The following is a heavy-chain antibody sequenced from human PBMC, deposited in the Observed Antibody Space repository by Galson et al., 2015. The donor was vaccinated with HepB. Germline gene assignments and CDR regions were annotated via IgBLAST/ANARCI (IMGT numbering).Heavy chain of an antibody. CDR1: GFTFSNYA. J-gene: IGHJ2*01. Sequence: SLRLSCAAPGFTFSNYAMSWVRQAPGKGLDWVSSLSTSGGSTYYADSVKGRFTISRDNSKNTLYLQMNSLRAEGTAIYYCAKGRTGDNRWLWGRGTLVTVSS. D-gene: IGHD7-27*01. V-gene: IGHV3-23*01. CDR2: LSTSGGST. CDR3: AKGRTGDNRWL.